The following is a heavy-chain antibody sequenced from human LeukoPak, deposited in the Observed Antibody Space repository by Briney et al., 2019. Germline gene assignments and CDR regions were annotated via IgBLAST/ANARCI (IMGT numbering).Heavy chain of an antibody. J-gene: IGHJ5*02. Sequence: GGSLRLSCAASGLTLSNFGMHWVRQAPGKGLEWVAFIAFDGKKTHYTDSVKGRFTISRDNSKSMVYLQMNSLRPDDTATYHCVQGGWCTITGCSNLGWFDPWGQGTQVIVSS. CDR1: GLTLSNFG. CDR2: IAFDGKKT. CDR3: VQGGWCTITGCSNLGWFDP. D-gene: IGHD2-8*01. V-gene: IGHV3-30*02.